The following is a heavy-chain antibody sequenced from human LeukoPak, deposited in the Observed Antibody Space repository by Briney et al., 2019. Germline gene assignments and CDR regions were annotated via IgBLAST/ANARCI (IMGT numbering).Heavy chain of an antibody. D-gene: IGHD6-13*01. J-gene: IGHJ3*02. CDR1: GGTFSGYA. V-gene: IGHV1-69*13. Sequence: SVKVSCKASGGTFSGYAISWVRQAPGQGLEWMGGIIPIFGTANYAQKFQGRVTITADESTSTAYMELSSLRSEDTAVYYCAKKRVGPAAWYSSSWPHDAFDIWGQGTMVTVSS. CDR2: IIPIFGTA. CDR3: AKKRVGPAAWYSSSWPHDAFDI.